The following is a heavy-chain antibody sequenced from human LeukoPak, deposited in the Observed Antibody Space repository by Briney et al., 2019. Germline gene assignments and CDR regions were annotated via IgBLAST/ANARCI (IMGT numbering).Heavy chain of an antibody. CDR1: GYTFSGYY. J-gene: IGHJ4*02. V-gene: IGHV1-2*06. CDR2: ISPNSGVT. CDR3: ARDSSEILPLGY. Sequence: ASVKVSRKATGYTFSGYYIHWVRQAPGQGLEWMGRISPNSGVTNYTQRFQGRVTMTRDASTSTAFMELSSLRSDDTAVYYCARDSSEILPLGYWGQGTLVTVSS.